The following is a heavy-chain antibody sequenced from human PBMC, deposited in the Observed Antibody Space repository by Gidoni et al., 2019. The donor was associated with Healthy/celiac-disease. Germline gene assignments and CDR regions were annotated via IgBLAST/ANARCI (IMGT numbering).Heavy chain of an antibody. CDR3: ARGEEYSGSYFVY. J-gene: IGHJ4*02. CDR1: GFPFSSYG. Sequence: QVQLVESGGGVVQPGRSLRLSCAASGFPFSSYGMHWVRQAPGKGLEWVAVIWYDGSNKYYADSVKGRFTISRDNSKNTLYLQMNSLRAEDTAVYYCARGEEYSGSYFVYWGQGTLVTVSS. CDR2: IWYDGSNK. D-gene: IGHD1-26*01. V-gene: IGHV3-33*01.